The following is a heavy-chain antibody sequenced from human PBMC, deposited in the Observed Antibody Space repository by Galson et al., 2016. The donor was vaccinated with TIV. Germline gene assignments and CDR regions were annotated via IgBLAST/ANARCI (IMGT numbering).Heavy chain of an antibody. CDR2: IIPILGSS. J-gene: IGHJ6*03. D-gene: IGHD3-10*01. CDR1: GDTFASYA. CDR3: ARVRFGELSGYYYYMDV. V-gene: IGHV1-69*13. Sequence: SVKVSCKASGDTFASYAFSWVRQAPGQGLEVMGRIIPILGSSDYAQRFQGRVTITADASTSTVYMELRSLRSEDTAMYYCARVRFGELSGYYYYMDVWDKGTTVTVSS.